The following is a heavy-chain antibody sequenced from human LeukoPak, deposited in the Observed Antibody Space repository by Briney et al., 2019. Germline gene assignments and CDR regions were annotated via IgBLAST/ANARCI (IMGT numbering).Heavy chain of an antibody. CDR3: ARALRPRLTSTYYYGSGSYKPRQPEAYYFDY. D-gene: IGHD3-10*01. V-gene: IGHV1-18*01. CDR1: DYTFSSYG. Sequence: ASVKVSCKASDYTFSSYGITWVRPAPGQGLEWMGWISHSNGNTNYAQKLQGSVTMTTDTSTSTAYMELRSLRSDDTAVYYCARALRPRLTSTYYYGSGSYKPRQPEAYYFDYWGQGTLVTVSS. J-gene: IGHJ4*02. CDR2: ISHSNGNT.